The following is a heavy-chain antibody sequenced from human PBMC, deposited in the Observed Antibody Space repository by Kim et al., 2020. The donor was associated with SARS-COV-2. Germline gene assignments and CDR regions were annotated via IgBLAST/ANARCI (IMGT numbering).Heavy chain of an antibody. V-gene: IGHV3-53*04. J-gene: IGHJ6*02. CDR1: GFTVSSNY. CDR3: ARPYYYDSIDLNMGWGHYYYGMDV. D-gene: IGHD3-22*01. CDR2: IYSGGST. Sequence: GGSLRLSCAASGFTVSSNYMSWVRQAPGKGLEWVSVIYSGGSTYYADSVKGRFTISRHNSKNKLYLQMNSLRAEDTAVYYCARPYYYDSIDLNMGWGHYYYGMDVWGQGTTVTVSS.